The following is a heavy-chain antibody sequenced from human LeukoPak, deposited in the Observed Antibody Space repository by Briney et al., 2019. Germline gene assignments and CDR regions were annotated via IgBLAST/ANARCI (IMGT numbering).Heavy chain of an antibody. V-gene: IGHV1-46*01. CDR2: INPSGGST. CDR1: GYTFTSYY. J-gene: IGHJ4*02. Sequence: ASVKVSCKASGYTFTSYYMHWVRQAPGQALEWMGIINPSGGSTSYAQKFQGRLTMTRDTSTSTVYMELSSLRSEDTAVYYCARDGLISLSPGGLRLILLRYWGQGTLVTVSS. D-gene: IGHD3/OR15-3a*01. CDR3: ARDGLISLSPGGLRLILLRY.